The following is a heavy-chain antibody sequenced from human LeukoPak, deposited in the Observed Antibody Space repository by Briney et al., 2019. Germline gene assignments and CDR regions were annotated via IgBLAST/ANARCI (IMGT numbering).Heavy chain of an antibody. CDR3: AARTSGSYYASFDY. Sequence: GGSLRLSCAASGFTVSSNYMSWVRQAPGKGLEWVSVIYSGGTTYYADSVKGRFTISRDNSKNTLYLQMNSLRAEDTAVYYCAARTSGSYYASFDYWGQGTLVTVSS. D-gene: IGHD1-26*01. J-gene: IGHJ4*02. V-gene: IGHV3-53*01. CDR2: IYSGGTT. CDR1: GFTVSSNY.